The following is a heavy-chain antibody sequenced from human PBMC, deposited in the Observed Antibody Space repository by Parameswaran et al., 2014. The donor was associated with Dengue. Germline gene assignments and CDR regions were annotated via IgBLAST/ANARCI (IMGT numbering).Heavy chain of an antibody. V-gene: IGHV1-18*01. D-gene: IGHD6-13*01. CDR2: ISAYNGNT. Sequence: SWVRQAPGQGLEWMGWISAYNGNTNYAQKLQGRVTMTTDASTSTAYMELRSLRSDDTAVYYCARVPDRSSSLSLDFDYWGQGTLVTVSS. J-gene: IGHJ4*02. CDR3: ARVPDRSSSLSLDFDY.